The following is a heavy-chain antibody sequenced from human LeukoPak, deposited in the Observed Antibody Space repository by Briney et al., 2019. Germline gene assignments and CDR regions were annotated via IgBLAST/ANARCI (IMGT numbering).Heavy chain of an antibody. CDR1: GFTFSSYW. CDR2: INSDGTTT. D-gene: IGHD4-17*01. J-gene: IGHJ5*02. CDR3: ARGAYGDLPDWFDP. V-gene: IGHV3-74*01. Sequence: PGGSLRLSCAASGFTFSSYWMHWVRQAPGEGLVWVSRINSDGTTTSYADSVKGRFTISGDNTKNVLYLQMNSLRAEDTAVYYCARGAYGDLPDWFDPWGQGTLVTVSS.